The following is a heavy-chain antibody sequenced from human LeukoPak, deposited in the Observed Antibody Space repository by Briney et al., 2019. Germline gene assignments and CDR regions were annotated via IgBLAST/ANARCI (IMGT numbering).Heavy chain of an antibody. V-gene: IGHV3-23*01. Sequence: GGSLRLSCAASGFTFSSYAMTWVRQAPGKGLEWVSTIYPSESSTYYADSVMGRFAISRVNSKSTLYLQMNGLRPEDTAVYYCAKGSSSSNYYYGMDVWGQGTTVTVSS. CDR3: AKGSSSSNYYYGMDV. CDR1: GFTFSSYA. CDR2: IYPSESST. J-gene: IGHJ6*02. D-gene: IGHD6-6*01.